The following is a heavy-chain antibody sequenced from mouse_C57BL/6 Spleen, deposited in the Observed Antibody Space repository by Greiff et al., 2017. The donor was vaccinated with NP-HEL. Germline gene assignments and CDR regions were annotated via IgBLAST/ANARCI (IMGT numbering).Heavy chain of an antibody. J-gene: IGHJ3*01. CDR3: ARYYDYDVWFAY. Sequence: VQLQQSGPGLVKPSQSLSLTCSVTGYSITSGYYWNWIRQFPGNKLEWMGYISYDGSNNYNPSLKNRISITRDTSKNQFFLKLNSVTTEDTATYYCARYYDYDVWFAYWGQGTLVTVSA. CDR1: GYSITSGYY. V-gene: IGHV3-6*01. D-gene: IGHD2-4*01. CDR2: ISYDGSN.